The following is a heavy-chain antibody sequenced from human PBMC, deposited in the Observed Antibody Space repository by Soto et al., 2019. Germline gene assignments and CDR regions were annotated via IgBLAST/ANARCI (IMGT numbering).Heavy chain of an antibody. Sequence: GGSLRLSWAASGFTFSSHAMSWIRKDKGKGLEWVSAISGSGGSTYYADSVKGRFTISRDNSKNTLYLEMNSLRAEDTAVYYCAKDALDYSNYFYYGMDVWGHGTTVPSP. J-gene: IGHJ6*02. CDR2: ISGSGGST. CDR3: AKDALDYSNYFYYGMDV. V-gene: IGHV3-23*01. CDR1: GFTFSSHA. D-gene: IGHD4-4*01.